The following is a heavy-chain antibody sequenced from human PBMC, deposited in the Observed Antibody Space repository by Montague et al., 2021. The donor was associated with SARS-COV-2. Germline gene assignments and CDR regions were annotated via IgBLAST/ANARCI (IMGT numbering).Heavy chain of an antibody. J-gene: IGHJ3*02. V-gene: IGHV4-59*12. D-gene: IGHD3-22*01. Sequence: SETLSLTCTVSGGSISSYYWSWIRQPPGKGLEWIGYIYYSGSTNYNPSLKSRVTISVDTSKNQFSLKLSSVTAADTAVYYCARERGPYYFDSSGYDNAFVIWGQGTMVTVSS. CDR1: GGSISSYY. CDR2: IYYSGST. CDR3: ARERGPYYFDSSGYDNAFVI.